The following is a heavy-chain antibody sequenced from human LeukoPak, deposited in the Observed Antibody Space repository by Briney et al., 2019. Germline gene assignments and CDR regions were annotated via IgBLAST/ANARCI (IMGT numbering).Heavy chain of an antibody. V-gene: IGHV3-7*01. CDR1: GFTFSYYW. J-gene: IGHJ4*02. CDR3: ARDVVFDY. D-gene: IGHD2-21*01. CDR2: IKQDGREI. Sequence: GGSLRLSCEASGFTFSYYWMNWVRQAPGKGLEWVANIKQDGREIYYADSVKGRFSISRDNAQTSLYLQMNSRRAEDTAVYYCARDVVFDYWGQGTLVSVSS.